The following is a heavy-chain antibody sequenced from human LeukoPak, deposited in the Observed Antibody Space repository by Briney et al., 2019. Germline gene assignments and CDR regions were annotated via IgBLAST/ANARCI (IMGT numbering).Heavy chain of an antibody. J-gene: IGHJ3*02. Sequence: SETLSLTCTVSGGSISSYSWSWIRQPPGKGLEWIGVIYYSGSTNYNPSLKSRVSISVDTSKNQFSLKLSSVTAADTAVYNCARDVSWYPHDAFDIWGQGTMVTVSS. D-gene: IGHD6-13*01. V-gene: IGHV4-59*01. CDR1: GGSISSYS. CDR3: ARDVSWYPHDAFDI. CDR2: IYYSGST.